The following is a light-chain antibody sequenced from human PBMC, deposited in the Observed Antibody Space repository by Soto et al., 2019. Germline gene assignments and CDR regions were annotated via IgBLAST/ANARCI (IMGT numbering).Light chain of an antibody. CDR3: QQYGGSPRT. CDR1: QSINNNY. V-gene: IGKV3-20*01. Sequence: EILLTQSPGTLSLSPGERATLSCRVSQSINNNYLAWYQQKRGQAPRLLIYGASSRATGIPDRFSGSGSGTDFTLTISRLEPEDFAVYYCQQYGGSPRTVGQGTKVEIK. J-gene: IGKJ1*01. CDR2: GAS.